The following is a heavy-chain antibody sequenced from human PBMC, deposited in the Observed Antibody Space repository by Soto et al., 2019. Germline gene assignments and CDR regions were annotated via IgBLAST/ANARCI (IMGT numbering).Heavy chain of an antibody. D-gene: IGHD3-16*01. CDR1: GYIIKNYW. Sequence: GESLKISCKASGYIIKNYWLGWVRQMPGQGLEWKGLIFPDDSDTRYTPSFQGHVTISVDKSISTAYVQWISLKASDSAIYYCFRGGVTSRTFDHWGKGTLVTV. V-gene: IGHV5-51*01. J-gene: IGHJ4*02. CDR3: FRGGVTSRTFDH. CDR2: IFPDDSDT.